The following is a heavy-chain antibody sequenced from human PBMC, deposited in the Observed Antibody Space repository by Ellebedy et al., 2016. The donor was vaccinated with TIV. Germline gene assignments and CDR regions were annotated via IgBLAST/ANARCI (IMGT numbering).Heavy chain of an antibody. CDR1: GGSISSSSYY. V-gene: IGHV4-39*07. Sequence: SETLSLTCTVSGGSISSSSYYWGWIRQPPGKGLEWIGSIYYSGSTNYNPSLKSRVTISVDTSKNQFSLKLSSVTAADTAVYYCARSTMIVVVPFDYWGQGTLVTVSS. CDR2: IYYSGST. J-gene: IGHJ4*02. CDR3: ARSTMIVVVPFDY. D-gene: IGHD3-22*01.